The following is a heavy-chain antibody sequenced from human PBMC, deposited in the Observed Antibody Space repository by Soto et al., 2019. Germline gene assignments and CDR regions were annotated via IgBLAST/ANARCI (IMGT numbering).Heavy chain of an antibody. CDR2: INSDGSST. D-gene: IGHD3-22*01. J-gene: IGHJ4*02. V-gene: IGHV3-74*01. CDR1: GFTFSSYW. CDR3: ALVYYYDSSGYFLHPDY. Sequence: GGSLRLSCAASGFTFSSYWMHWVLQAPGKGLVWVSRINSDGSSTSYADSVKGRFTISRDNAKNTLYLQMNSLRAEDTAVYYCALVYYYDSSGYFLHPDYWGQGT.